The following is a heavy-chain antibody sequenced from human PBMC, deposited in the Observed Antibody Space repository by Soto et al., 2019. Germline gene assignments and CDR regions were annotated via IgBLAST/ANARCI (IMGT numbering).Heavy chain of an antibody. D-gene: IGHD4-17*01. V-gene: IGHV4-59*01. CDR1: GDSISRSH. Sequence: SETLSLTCTVSGDSISRSHWGWIRQSPGKGLEWVGYTYNSGSTNYNPSLKSRVTISVDTSKNQFSLNLTSVTAADTAVYYCTRLRYGDHFDYWGQGTLVTVSS. CDR3: TRLRYGDHFDY. J-gene: IGHJ4*02. CDR2: TYNSGST.